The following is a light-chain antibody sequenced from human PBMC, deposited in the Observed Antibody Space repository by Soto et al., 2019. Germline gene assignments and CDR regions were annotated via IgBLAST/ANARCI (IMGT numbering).Light chain of an antibody. CDR1: SSDVGAYTY. J-gene: IGLJ1*01. CDR3: CSFTSITTYV. V-gene: IGLV2-14*01. Sequence: QSALTQPASVSGSLGQSITISCTGTSSDVGAYTYVSWYQQQPGKAPKLMISEVSNRPSGVSNRFSGSKSGNTASLIISGLQAEDEADYYCCSFTSITTYVFGTGTKAPS. CDR2: EVS.